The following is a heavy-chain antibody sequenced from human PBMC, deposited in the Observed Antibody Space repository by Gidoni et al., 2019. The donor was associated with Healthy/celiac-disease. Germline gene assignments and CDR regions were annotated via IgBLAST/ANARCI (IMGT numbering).Heavy chain of an antibody. V-gene: IGHV1-69*06. CDR2: IIPIFGTA. Sequence: QVQLVQSGAEVKKPGSSVKVSCKASGCTFSRYAISWVRQAPGQGLEWMGGIIPIFGTANYAQKFQGRVTITADKSTSTADMELSSLRSEDTAVYYCARDIVEGGYDYGTKYYYYGMDVWGQGTTVTVSS. CDR3: ARDIVEGGYDYGTKYYYYGMDV. CDR1: GCTFSRYA. D-gene: IGHD5-12*01. J-gene: IGHJ6*02.